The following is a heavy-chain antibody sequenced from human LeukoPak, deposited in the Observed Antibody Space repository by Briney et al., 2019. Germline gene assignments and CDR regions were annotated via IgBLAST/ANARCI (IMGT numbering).Heavy chain of an antibody. Sequence: PSETLSLTCTVSGGSISSYYWNWIRQPAGKGLEWIGRIHTSGSTNYNPSFKSRVTMSVDTSKNQFSLRLSSVTAADTAVYYCARDKPNSSSFDYWGQGTLVTVSS. V-gene: IGHV4-4*07. D-gene: IGHD6-6*01. J-gene: IGHJ4*02. CDR1: GGSISSYY. CDR3: ARDKPNSSSFDY. CDR2: IHTSGST.